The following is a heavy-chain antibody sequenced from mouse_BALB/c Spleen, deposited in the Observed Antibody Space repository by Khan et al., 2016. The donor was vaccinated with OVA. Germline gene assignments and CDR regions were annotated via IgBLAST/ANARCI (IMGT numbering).Heavy chain of an antibody. Sequence: QVQLKESGAELAKPGASVKMSCKASGYTFTTYWMHWVKQRPGQGLEWIGYINPTSGYTDYNDKFKDRATLSAYKSSSTAYMQLNSLTSEDSAVYYCTRDGIDYWGQGTTLTVSS. D-gene: IGHD2-3*01. CDR2: INPTSGYT. CDR1: GYTFTTYW. J-gene: IGHJ2*01. CDR3: TRDGIDY. V-gene: IGHV1-7*01.